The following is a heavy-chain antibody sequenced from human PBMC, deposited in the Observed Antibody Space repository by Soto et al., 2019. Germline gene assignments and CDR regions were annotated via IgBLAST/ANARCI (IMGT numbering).Heavy chain of an antibody. D-gene: IGHD3-22*01. CDR1: GVSISGSSYY. Sequence: SETLSLTCSVSGVSISGSSYYWGWIRRPPGKGLEWIGSIHYSGATYYNPSLKSRLTISVDTSKNQFSLNLSSVTAADTAVYFCSRYHYDSSGYYYASWFDSWGQGTLVTVSS. CDR2: IHYSGAT. J-gene: IGHJ5*01. CDR3: SRYHYDSSGYYYASWFDS. V-gene: IGHV4-39*01.